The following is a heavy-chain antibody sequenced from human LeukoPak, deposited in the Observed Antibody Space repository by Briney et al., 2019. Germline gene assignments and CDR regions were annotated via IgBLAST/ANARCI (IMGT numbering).Heavy chain of an antibody. CDR1: GFTLNSYA. CDR2: SPYEGSND. J-gene: IGHJ4*02. CDR3: ARDMDSSGYFLTLNY. Sequence: GRSLRLSCAASGFTLNSYAMHWVRQAPGKGLEWVAVSPYEGSNDKYADSVRGRFSISRDNSKSTLHLQMNSLRAEDTAIYYCARDMDSSGYFLTLNYWGQGTLVTVSS. V-gene: IGHV3-30-3*01. D-gene: IGHD3-22*01.